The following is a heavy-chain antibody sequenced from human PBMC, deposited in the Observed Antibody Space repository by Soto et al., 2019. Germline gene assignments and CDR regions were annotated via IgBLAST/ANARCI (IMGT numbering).Heavy chain of an antibody. D-gene: IGHD3-10*01. CDR3: ARVSGSGTAELVFDY. J-gene: IGHJ4*02. Sequence: QVQLMESGGGMVQPGKSLRLSCAASGFTFWSFGIHWVRQAPGKGMEWVAAIWADGGKEYYTGSVKGRFTISRDNSRNTVYLQMNSLRAEDTAVYYFARVSGSGTAELVFDYWGQGTLVIVSA. CDR2: IWADGGKE. CDR1: GFTFWSFG. V-gene: IGHV3-33*01.